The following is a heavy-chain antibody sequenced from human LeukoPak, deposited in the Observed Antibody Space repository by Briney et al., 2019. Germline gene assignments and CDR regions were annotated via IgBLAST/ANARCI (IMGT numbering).Heavy chain of an antibody. D-gene: IGHD3-9*01. Sequence: SETLSLPCAVSGGSFIGYYWSWIRQPPGKGLEWIGEINHSGSTNYNPSLKSRVTISVDTSKNQFSLKLSSVTAADTAVYYCARGRSVLRYFDWLPRAYYFDYWGQGTLVTVSS. CDR1: GGSFIGYY. CDR2: INHSGST. J-gene: IGHJ4*02. CDR3: ARGRSVLRYFDWLPRAYYFDY. V-gene: IGHV4-34*01.